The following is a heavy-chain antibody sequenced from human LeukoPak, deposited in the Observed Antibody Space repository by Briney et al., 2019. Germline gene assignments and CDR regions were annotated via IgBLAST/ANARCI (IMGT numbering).Heavy chain of an antibody. J-gene: IGHJ4*02. D-gene: IGHD3-22*01. CDR2: IYYSGST. Sequence: PSQTLSLTCTVSGGSISSGGYYWSWIRQHPGKGLEWIGYIYYSGSTYYNPSLKSRVTISVDTSKNQFSLKLSSVTAADTAVYYCARWTYDSSGYYYSAQYYFDYWGQGTLVTVSS. CDR3: ARWTYDSSGYYYSAQYYFDY. V-gene: IGHV4-31*03. CDR1: GGSISSGGYY.